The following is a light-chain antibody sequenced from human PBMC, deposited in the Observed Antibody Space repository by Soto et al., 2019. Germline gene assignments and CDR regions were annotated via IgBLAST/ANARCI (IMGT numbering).Light chain of an antibody. CDR2: GDT. CDR3: QSYDNSLSGLYV. V-gene: IGLV1-40*01. Sequence: QSVLTQPPSVSGAPGQRVTISCTGSNSNIGASYEVHWYQHLPGTAPKLLIYGDTNRPSGVPDRFSGSKSGASASLAVTGLRAEDEADYYCQSYDNSLSGLYVFGTGTQLTVL. CDR1: NSNIGASYE. J-gene: IGLJ1*01.